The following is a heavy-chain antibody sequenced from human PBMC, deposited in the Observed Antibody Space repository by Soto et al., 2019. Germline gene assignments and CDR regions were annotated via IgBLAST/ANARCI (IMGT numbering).Heavy chain of an antibody. D-gene: IGHD2-8*02. Sequence: SETLSLTCTVSGASIRSTYWSWIRQSPGKGLEWIGYIYYSGTTNYNPSLKNRVTISVDTSKNQFSLRLTSVTAADTALYYCARGMTPPGAPAWYYFDSWGQGTLVTVSS. CDR1: GASIRSTY. J-gene: IGHJ4*02. CDR2: IYYSGTT. CDR3: ARGMTPPGAPAWYYFDS. V-gene: IGHV4-59*08.